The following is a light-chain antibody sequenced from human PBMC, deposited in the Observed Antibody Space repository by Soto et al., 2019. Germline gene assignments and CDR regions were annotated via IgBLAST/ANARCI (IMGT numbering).Light chain of an antibody. CDR3: QQYNNWPPFT. Sequence: EIVMTQSPATLSVSPGERATLSCGASQSVSSNLAWYQQKPGQAPRLLIYGASTRATGIPARFSGSGSGTEFTLTISSLQSEDFAVYYCQQYNNWPPFTFGRGTKVDIK. J-gene: IGKJ3*01. CDR2: GAS. V-gene: IGKV3-15*01. CDR1: QSVSSN.